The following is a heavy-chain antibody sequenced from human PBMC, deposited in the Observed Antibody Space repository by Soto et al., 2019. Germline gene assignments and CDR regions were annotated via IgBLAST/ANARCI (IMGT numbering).Heavy chain of an antibody. CDR2: IYSLGND. V-gene: IGHV4-39*01. Sequence: QMQLQESGPGLVKPSETLALTCTVSGGSISSSSYYWGWIRQPPGQGLEWHGTIYSLGNDYYNPSLKSRVTISVDKSKSQLFLKLSSVTAPDTAVYYCARQIYDSSGYYYAYWGQGTLVTVSS. J-gene: IGHJ4*02. D-gene: IGHD3-22*01. CDR1: GGSISSSSYY. CDR3: ARQIYDSSGYYYAY.